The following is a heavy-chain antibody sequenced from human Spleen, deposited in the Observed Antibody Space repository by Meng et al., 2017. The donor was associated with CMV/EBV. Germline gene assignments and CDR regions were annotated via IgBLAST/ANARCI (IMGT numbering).Heavy chain of an antibody. CDR2: INHSGST. D-gene: IGHD1-1*01. J-gene: IGHJ3*02. CDR3: ARDLQLDTRGDVAFDI. Sequence: ETLSLTCTVTGGSIISSPYYWGWIRQPPGKGLEWIGEINHSGSTNYNPSLKSRVTISVDTSKNQFSLKLSSVTAADTAVYYCARDLQLDTRGDVAFDIWGQGTMVTVSS. V-gene: IGHV4-39*07. CDR1: GGSIISSPYY.